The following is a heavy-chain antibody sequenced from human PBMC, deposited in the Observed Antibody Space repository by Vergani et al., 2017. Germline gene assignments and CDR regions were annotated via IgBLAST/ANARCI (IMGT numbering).Heavy chain of an antibody. J-gene: IGHJ1*01. CDR1: GFTFGDYY. Sequence: EVHLEESGGGLVQPGGSLRLSCAASGFTFGDYYMAWIRLAPGKGLDWVASIKRDGTETFYVDSVKGRFTISRDNAKTTLYLQMNSLSDEDRGVYYCARISGGSAPYLRYWGEGTLVSVAS. CDR2: IKRDGTET. V-gene: IGHV3-7*01. D-gene: IGHD2-15*01. CDR3: ARISGGSAPYLRY.